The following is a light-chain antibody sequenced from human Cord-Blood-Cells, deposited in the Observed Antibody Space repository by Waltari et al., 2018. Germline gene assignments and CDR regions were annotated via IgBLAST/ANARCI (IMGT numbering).Light chain of an antibody. CDR2: KVS. Sequence: DVVMTRSPLSLPVTLGQPASISCRSSQSLVNSDGNTYLNWFKQRPGQSPRRLIYKVSNRDSGVPDRVSGSGSGTDFTLKISRVEAEDVGVYYCMQGTHWPPTFGQGTKVEIK. CDR3: MQGTHWPPT. CDR1: QSLVNSDGNTY. J-gene: IGKJ1*01. V-gene: IGKV2-30*01.